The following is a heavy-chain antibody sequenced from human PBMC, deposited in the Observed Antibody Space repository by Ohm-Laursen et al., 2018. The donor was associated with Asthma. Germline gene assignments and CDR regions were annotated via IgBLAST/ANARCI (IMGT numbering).Heavy chain of an antibody. CDR1: GASFSTYY. D-gene: IGHD4-23*01. J-gene: IGHJ4*02. CDR2: IYSTGST. V-gene: IGHV4-59*12. CDR3: ARVNYGGPLDY. Sequence: SDTLSLTCTLSGASFSTYYWGWIRQPPGKGLEWIGYIYSTGSTNYNPSLESRVTISIDTSTNQFSLKLSSVTAADTAVYYCARVNYGGPLDYWGPGALVTVSS.